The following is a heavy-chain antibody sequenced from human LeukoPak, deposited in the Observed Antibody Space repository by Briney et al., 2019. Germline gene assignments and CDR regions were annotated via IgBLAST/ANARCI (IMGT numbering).Heavy chain of an antibody. CDR3: AKDQEVGAEAPLPFDY. Sequence: GGSLRLSCAASGFTFSSYAMSWVRQAPGKGLEWVSAISGSGGSTYYADSVKGRFTISRDNSKNTLYLQMNSLRAEDTAVYYCAKDQEVGAEAPLPFDYWGQGTLVTVSS. D-gene: IGHD6-19*01. CDR2: ISGSGGST. J-gene: IGHJ4*02. CDR1: GFTFSSYA. V-gene: IGHV3-23*01.